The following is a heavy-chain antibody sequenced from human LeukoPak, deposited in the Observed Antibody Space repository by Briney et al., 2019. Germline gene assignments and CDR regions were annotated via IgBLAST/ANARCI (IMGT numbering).Heavy chain of an antibody. CDR2: IHHSGTT. Sequence: SETLSLTCVVSSGSISTTNWWSWVRPPPGKGLEWIAEIHHSGTTNYNPSLKSRVTISVDKSKNQFSLRLNSVTAADTAVYYCARHGVTYFDYWGQGTLVTVSS. D-gene: IGHD4-11*01. CDR1: SGSISTTNW. CDR3: ARHGVTYFDY. V-gene: IGHV4-4*02. J-gene: IGHJ4*02.